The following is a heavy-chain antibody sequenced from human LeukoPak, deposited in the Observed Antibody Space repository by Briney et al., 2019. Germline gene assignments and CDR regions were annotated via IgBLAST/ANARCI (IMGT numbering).Heavy chain of an antibody. CDR2: ISAYNGNT. D-gene: IGHD3-22*01. J-gene: IGHJ4*02. CDR3: ARWSSYYYDSSEVVIAPFWDY. V-gene: IGHV1-18*01. CDR1: GYTFTSYG. Sequence: GASVKVSCKASGYTFTSYGVSWVRQAPGQGLEWMGWISAYNGNTNYAQKLQGRVTMTTDTSTSTAYMELGSLRSDDTAVYYCARWSSYYYDSSEVVIAPFWDYWGQGTLVTVSS.